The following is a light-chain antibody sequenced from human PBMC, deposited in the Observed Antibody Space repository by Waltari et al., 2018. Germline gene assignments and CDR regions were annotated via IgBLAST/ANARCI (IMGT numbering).Light chain of an antibody. Sequence: QSALTQPASGPGSPGQSITTSCPGTRSDVGAYNYVPRYQQHPGKAPKVRIYDVNSRPSGVSNRFSGSKSGNTASLTISGLQAEDEADYYCSSYTSSNTLVVFGGGTKRTVL. CDR2: DVN. CDR3: SSYTSSNTLVV. V-gene: IGLV2-14*01. J-gene: IGLJ2*01. CDR1: RSDVGAYNY.